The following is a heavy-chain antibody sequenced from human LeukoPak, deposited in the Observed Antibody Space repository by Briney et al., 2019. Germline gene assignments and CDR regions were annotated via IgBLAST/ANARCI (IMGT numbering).Heavy chain of an antibody. V-gene: IGHV4-31*03. CDR2: IYFSGST. J-gene: IGHJ4*02. D-gene: IGHD3-22*01. CDR3: ASALYDSGYGYYFDY. Sequence: SQTLSLTCTVSGGSITSGGYYWSWIRRHPGKGLDWIGYIYFSGSTYYNPSLKSRVTISVDSSKSQFSLNLTSVTAADTAVYYCASALYDSGYGYYFDYWGQGTLVTVSS. CDR1: GGSITSGGYY.